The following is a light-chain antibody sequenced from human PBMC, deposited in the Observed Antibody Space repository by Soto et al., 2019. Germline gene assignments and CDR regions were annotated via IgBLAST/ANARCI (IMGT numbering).Light chain of an antibody. CDR3: QQYNNWPPSII. J-gene: IGKJ5*01. CDR1: ESVSSN. CDR2: GAS. V-gene: IGKV3-15*01. Sequence: VMTQSPATLSVSPGERVTLSCRASESVSSNLAWYQQRPGQAPRLLIYGASTRATETPLRFRGSGSGTEFTLTISSLQSEDLAVYYCQQYNNWPPSIIFGPGTQLEIK.